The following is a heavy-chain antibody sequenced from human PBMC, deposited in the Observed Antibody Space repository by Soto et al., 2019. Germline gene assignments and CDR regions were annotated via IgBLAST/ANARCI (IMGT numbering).Heavy chain of an antibody. CDR1: GFNFDNYG. CDR3: AKDRVGGTFYTPLGF. D-gene: IGHD1-7*01. Sequence: GGSLRLSCQASGFNFDNYGMHWVRQAPGKGLEWVAVITYGGSFQYYADSVKGRFTISRDNSKNTLSLHLNTLKPEDTAVYHCAKDRVGGTFYTPLGFWGQGTLVTVSS. V-gene: IGHV3-30*18. J-gene: IGHJ4*02. CDR2: ITYGGSFQ.